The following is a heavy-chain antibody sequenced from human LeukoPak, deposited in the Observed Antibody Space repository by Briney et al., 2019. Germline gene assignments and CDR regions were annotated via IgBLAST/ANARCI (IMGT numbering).Heavy chain of an antibody. J-gene: IGHJ4*02. V-gene: IGHV3-30*04. CDR1: GFTFSSYA. CDR3: AGAGYCSSTSCLSPFDY. CDR2: ISYDGSNK. D-gene: IGHD2-2*01. Sequence: GGSLRLSCAASGFTFSSYATHWVRQAPGKGLEWVAVISYDGSNKYYADSVKGRFTISRDNSKNTLYLQMNSLRAEDTAVYYCAGAGYCSSTSCLSPFDYWGQGTLVTVSS.